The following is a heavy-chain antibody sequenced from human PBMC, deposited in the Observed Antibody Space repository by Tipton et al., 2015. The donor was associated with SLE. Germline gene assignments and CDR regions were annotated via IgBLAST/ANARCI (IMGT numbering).Heavy chain of an antibody. CDR3: ARGDVD. CDR1: GDSIPSYY. CDR2: VYSSGSA. Sequence: TLSLTCRVSGDSIPSYYWSWFRQSTGRGLEWIGRVYSSGSANYNPALISRVSMSVDISKNQFFLTLRSVTAADTAVYFCARGDVDWGQGTLVTVSS. D-gene: IGHD5-24*01. J-gene: IGHJ4*02. V-gene: IGHV4-4*07.